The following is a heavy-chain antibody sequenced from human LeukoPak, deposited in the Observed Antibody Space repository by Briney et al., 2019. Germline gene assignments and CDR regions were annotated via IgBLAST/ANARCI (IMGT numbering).Heavy chain of an antibody. J-gene: IGHJ3*02. Sequence: GESLKISCKVSGYILTNNWIGWVRQVPGKGLEWMGIIYPGDSDTGYSPSFQGQVTISADKSISTAYLQWSSLKASDTAMYYCARGRYSYGSDAFDIWGQGTMVTVSS. CDR2: IYPGDSDT. CDR3: ARGRYSYGSDAFDI. D-gene: IGHD5-18*01. CDR1: GYILTNNW. V-gene: IGHV5-51*01.